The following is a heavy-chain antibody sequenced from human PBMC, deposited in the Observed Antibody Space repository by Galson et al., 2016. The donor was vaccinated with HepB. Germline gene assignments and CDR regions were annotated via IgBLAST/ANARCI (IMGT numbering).Heavy chain of an antibody. V-gene: IGHV3-23*01. CDR2: IVIGCTT. CDR1: GFTFNNYA. J-gene: IGHJ4*02. Sequence: SLRLSCAASGFTFNNYAMTCVRQGPGKGLEWVSSIVIGCTTHYTESVKGRFTISRDNSKSTVYLQMISLGAEDTAVYYCAREGGYYGSGLLGFDLWGQGTQVTVSS. D-gene: IGHD3-10*01. CDR3: AREGGYYGSGLLGFDL.